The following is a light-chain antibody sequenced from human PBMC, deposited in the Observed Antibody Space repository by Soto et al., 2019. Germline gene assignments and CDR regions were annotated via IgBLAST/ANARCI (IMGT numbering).Light chain of an antibody. Sequence: QSVLTQPPSVSGAPGQRVTISCTGSSSNIGAGYDVHWYQQLPGTAPKLLIYGNSNRPSGVPDRFSGSKSGTSASLAITGLQAEDEADYYCQSYDSSLSGFYVFVTGTKLTFL. CDR1: SSNIGAGYD. V-gene: IGLV1-40*01. J-gene: IGLJ1*01. CDR3: QSYDSSLSGFYV. CDR2: GNS.